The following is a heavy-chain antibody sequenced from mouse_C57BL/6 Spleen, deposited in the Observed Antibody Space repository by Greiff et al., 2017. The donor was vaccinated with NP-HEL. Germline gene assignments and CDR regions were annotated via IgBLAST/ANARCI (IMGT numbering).Heavy chain of an antibody. CDR1: GFTFSSYA. V-gene: IGHV5-4*03. D-gene: IGHD1-2*01. J-gene: IGHJ3*01. CDR2: ISDGGSYT. Sequence: EVKVVESGGGLVKPGGSLKPSCAASGFTFSSYAMSWVRQTPEKRLEWVATISDGGSYTYYPDNVKGRFTISRDNAKNNLYLQMSHLKSEDTAMYYCARRTSLLRAWFAYWGQGTLVTVSA. CDR3: ARRTSLLRAWFAY.